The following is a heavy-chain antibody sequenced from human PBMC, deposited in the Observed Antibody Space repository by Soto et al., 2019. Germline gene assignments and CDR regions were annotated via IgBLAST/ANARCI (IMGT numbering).Heavy chain of an antibody. CDR2: IYYSGST. CDR1: GGSVSSGSYY. Sequence: LSLTCTVSGGSVSSGSYYWSWIRQPPGKGLEWIGYIYYSGSTNYNPSLKSRVTISVDTSKNQFSLKLSSVTAADTAVYYCARVVRITIFGVAAGDYGMDVWGQGTTVTVSS. CDR3: ARVVRITIFGVAAGDYGMDV. J-gene: IGHJ6*02. V-gene: IGHV4-61*01. D-gene: IGHD3-3*01.